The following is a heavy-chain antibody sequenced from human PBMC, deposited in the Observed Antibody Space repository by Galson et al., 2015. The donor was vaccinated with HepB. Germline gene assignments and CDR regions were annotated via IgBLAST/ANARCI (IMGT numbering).Heavy chain of an antibody. Sequence: ETLSLTCTVSGGSISSYYWSWIRQPPGKGLEWIGYIYYSGSTNYNPSLKSRVTISVDTSKNQFSLKLSSVTAADTAVYYCAKQWPDDAFDIWGQGTMVTVSS. CDR2: IYYSGST. V-gene: IGHV4-59*01. J-gene: IGHJ3*02. CDR3: AKQWPDDAFDI. CDR1: GGSISSYY. D-gene: IGHD6-19*01.